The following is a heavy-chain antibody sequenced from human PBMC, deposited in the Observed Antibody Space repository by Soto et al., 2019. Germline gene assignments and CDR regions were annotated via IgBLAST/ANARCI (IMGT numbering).Heavy chain of an antibody. CDR2: ITPFNGNT. CDR1: GYNFISYG. V-gene: IGHV1-18*04. J-gene: IGHJ4*02. Sequence: QIQLVQSGPESKKPGASVKVSCQTSGYNFISYGLSWVRQAPGQGLEWMGWITPFNGNTNYPQRFRGKITMTTDTATNTGYLEVRNLKSDDTAVYYCVRDYSGFPDIWGQGTLVTVSS. CDR3: VRDYSGFPDI. D-gene: IGHD6-19*01.